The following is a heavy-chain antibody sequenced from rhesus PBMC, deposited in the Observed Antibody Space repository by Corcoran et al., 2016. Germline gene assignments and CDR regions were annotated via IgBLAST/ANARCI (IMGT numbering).Heavy chain of an antibody. J-gene: IGHJ4*01. CDR3: ARVTGRSLDY. D-gene: IGHD2-21*01. CDR1: GGSISSNY. Sequence: QLQLQESGPGLVKPSETLSLTCAVSGGSISSNYWSWIRHAPGKGLEWIGRISGSGGSTDYNPSLKSRVTISTDTSKNQFSLELTSVTAADTAVYYCARVTGRSLDYWGQGILVTVSS. CDR2: ISGSGGST. V-gene: IGHV4-173*01.